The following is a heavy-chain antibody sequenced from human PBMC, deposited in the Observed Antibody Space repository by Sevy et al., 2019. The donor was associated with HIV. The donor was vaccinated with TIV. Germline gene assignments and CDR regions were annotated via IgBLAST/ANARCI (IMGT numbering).Heavy chain of an antibody. CDR2: IYYSGIT. CDR3: ARGRYCSSTSCSSARFDP. J-gene: IGHJ5*02. D-gene: IGHD2-2*01. CDR1: GGSVSSGSYY. V-gene: IGHV4-61*01. Sequence: SETLSLTCTVSGGSVSSGSYYWSWIRQPPGKGLEWIGYIYYSGITNYNPSLKSRVTISVDTSKNQFSLKLSSVTAAETAVYYCARGRYCSSTSCSSARFDPWGQGTLVTVSS.